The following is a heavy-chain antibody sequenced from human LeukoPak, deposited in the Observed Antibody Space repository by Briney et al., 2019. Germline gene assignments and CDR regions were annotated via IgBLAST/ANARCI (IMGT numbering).Heavy chain of an antibody. Sequence: ASVKVSCKASGYTFTGYYMHWVRQAPGQGLEWMGWINPNSGGTNYAQKFQGRVTMTRDTSISTAYMELSRLRSDDTAVYYCARDLADSGAFDIWGQGTMVTVSS. CDR2: INPNSGGT. CDR3: ARDLADSGAFDI. J-gene: IGHJ3*02. D-gene: IGHD6-19*01. V-gene: IGHV1-2*02. CDR1: GYTFTGYY.